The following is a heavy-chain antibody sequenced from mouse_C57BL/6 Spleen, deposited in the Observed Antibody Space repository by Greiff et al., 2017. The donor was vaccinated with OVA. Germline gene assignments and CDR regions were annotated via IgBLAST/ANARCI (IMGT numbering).Heavy chain of an antibody. CDR1: GYTFTSYW. V-gene: IGHV1-50*01. CDR3: ARGYYYGSSFDY. Sequence: QVQLQQPGAELVKPGASVKLSCKASGYTFTSYWMQWVKQRPGQGLEWIGEIDPSDSYTNYNQKFKGKATLTVDTSSSTAYMQLSSLTSEDSAVYYCARGYYYGSSFDYWGQGTTLTVSS. CDR2: IDPSDSYT. D-gene: IGHD1-1*01. J-gene: IGHJ2*01.